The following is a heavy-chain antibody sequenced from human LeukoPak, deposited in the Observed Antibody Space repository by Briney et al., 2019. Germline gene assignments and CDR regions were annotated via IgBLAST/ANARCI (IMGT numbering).Heavy chain of an antibody. D-gene: IGHD6-19*01. CDR3: AGSRLVYYGMDV. CDR1: GFTFSSYA. Sequence: GGSLRLSCAASGFTFSSYAMSWVRQAPGKGLEWVSAISGSGGSTYYADSVKGRFTISRDNSKNTLYLRMNSLRAEDTAVYYCAGSRLVYYGMDVWGQGTTVTVSS. J-gene: IGHJ6*02. CDR2: ISGSGGST. V-gene: IGHV3-23*01.